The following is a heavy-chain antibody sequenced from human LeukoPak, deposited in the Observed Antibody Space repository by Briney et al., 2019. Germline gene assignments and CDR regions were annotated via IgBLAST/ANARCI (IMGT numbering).Heavy chain of an antibody. D-gene: IGHD3-22*01. V-gene: IGHV3-23*01. Sequence: GGXXRLSCAASGFTFSSYAMSWVRQAPGKGLEWVSAISGSGGSTYYADSVKGRFTISRDNSKNTLYLQMNSLRAEDTAVYYCARADYYDSSGYPRSLDYWGQGTLVTVSS. CDR2: ISGSGGST. J-gene: IGHJ4*02. CDR3: ARADYYDSSGYPRSLDY. CDR1: GFTFSSYA.